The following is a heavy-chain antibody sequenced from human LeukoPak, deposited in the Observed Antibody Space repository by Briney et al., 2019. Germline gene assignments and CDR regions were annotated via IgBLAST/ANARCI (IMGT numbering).Heavy chain of an antibody. J-gene: IGHJ4*02. D-gene: IGHD2-15*01. CDR1: GESFSGYY. CDR3: ARAGEVHCSGGSCYSGYFDY. Sequence: SGTLSLTCAVYGESFSGYYWSWIRQPPGKGLEWIGEINHSGSTNYNPSLKSRVTISVDTSKNQFSLKLSSVTAADTAVYYCARAGEVHCSGGSCYSGYFDYWGQGTLVTVSS. CDR2: INHSGST. V-gene: IGHV4-34*01.